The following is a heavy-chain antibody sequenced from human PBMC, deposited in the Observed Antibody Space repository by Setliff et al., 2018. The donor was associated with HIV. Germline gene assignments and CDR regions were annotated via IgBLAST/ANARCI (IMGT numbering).Heavy chain of an antibody. D-gene: IGHD3-3*01. V-gene: IGHV4-59*11. CDR2: FYYSGST. Sequence: SETLSLTCTVSGASITSHYWNWIRQPPGKGLEWLGNFYYSGSTNYNPSLKSRISISVDTSKSQFSLKLTSLTAADTAVYYCARDRSSDYNFWSGYQYYFDYRGQGTLVTVSS. CDR1: GASITSHY. CDR3: ARDRSSDYNFWSGYQYYFDY. J-gene: IGHJ4*02.